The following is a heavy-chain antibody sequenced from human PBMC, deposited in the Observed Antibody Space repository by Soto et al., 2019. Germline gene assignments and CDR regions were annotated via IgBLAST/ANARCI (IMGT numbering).Heavy chain of an antibody. V-gene: IGHV4-31*03. CDR3: AREQQQMAYNYFYX. J-gene: IGHJ4*02. Sequence: SETLSLTCTVSGGSISSVVYYWSWIRQHPGKGLEWIGYIYYSGSTYYKPSLKSRITISVDTSKNQFSLKLSSVTVAETAVYYCAREQQQMAYNYFYXWGQGTLFTVSX. CDR1: GGSISSVVYY. CDR2: IYYSGST. D-gene: IGHD2-8*01.